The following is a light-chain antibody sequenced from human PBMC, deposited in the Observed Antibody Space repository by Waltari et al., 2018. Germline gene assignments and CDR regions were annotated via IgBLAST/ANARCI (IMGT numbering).Light chain of an antibody. Sequence: SVLTQPPSASGTPGQTVTIPCSGSSSNIGGNFVYWYQQLPGKAPQLLIYKDNQRPAGVPDLFSGSKSGTSASLAISGLRSDDEAEYYCAAWDDNLTGPLFGGGTKVTVL. J-gene: IGLJ3*02. CDR1: SSNIGGNF. CDR3: AAWDDNLTGPL. CDR2: KDN. V-gene: IGLV1-47*01.